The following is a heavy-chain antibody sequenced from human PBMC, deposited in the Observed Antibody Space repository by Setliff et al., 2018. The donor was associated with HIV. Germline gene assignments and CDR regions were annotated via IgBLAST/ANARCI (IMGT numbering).Heavy chain of an antibody. CDR3: ARDHQTMLWLDY. Sequence: ASVKVSCKSSGDTLSTYVFTWVRQAPGQGVEWMGGVTPILHTTNYAQKFQGRVTITADISTRTVYMELSSLTSEDTAIYYCARDHQTMLWLDYWGQGTLVTVSS. V-gene: IGHV1-69*10. CDR2: VTPILHTT. J-gene: IGHJ4*02. D-gene: IGHD2-21*01. CDR1: GDTLSTYV.